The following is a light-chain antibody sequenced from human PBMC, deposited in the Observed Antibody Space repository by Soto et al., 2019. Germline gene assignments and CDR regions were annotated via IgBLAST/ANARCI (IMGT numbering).Light chain of an antibody. CDR1: QSVSSY. J-gene: IGKJ5*01. Sequence: SQSVSSYLAWYQQKPGQAPRLLIYDASNRATGIPARVSGSGSGTDFTLTISSLEPEEFAVYYCQQRSNWPLITFGQGTRLEIK. CDR2: DAS. V-gene: IGKV3-11*01. CDR3: QQRSNWPLIT.